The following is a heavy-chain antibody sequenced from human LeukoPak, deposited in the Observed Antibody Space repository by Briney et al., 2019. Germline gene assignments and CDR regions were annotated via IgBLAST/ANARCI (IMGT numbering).Heavy chain of an antibody. D-gene: IGHD6-6*01. V-gene: IGHV3-30*02. CDR2: IRYDGSNK. CDR1: GFTFSSYG. J-gene: IGHJ4*02. CDR3: AKREGGFDSSSPLDY. Sequence: GGSLRLSCAASGFTFSSYGMHWVRQAPGKGLEWVAFIRYDGSNKYYADSVKGRFTISRDNSKNTLYLQMNSLRAEDTAVYYCAKREGGFDSSSPLDYWGQGTLVTVSS.